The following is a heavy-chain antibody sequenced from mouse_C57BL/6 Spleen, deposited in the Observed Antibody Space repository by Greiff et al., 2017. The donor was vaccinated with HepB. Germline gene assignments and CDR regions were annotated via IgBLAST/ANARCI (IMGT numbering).Heavy chain of an antibody. CDR1: GFTFTDYY. J-gene: IGHJ4*01. D-gene: IGHD1-1*01. Sequence: DVKLVESGGGLVQPGGSLSLSCAASGFTFTDYYMSWVRQPPGKALEWLGFIRNKANGYTTEYSASVKGRFTISRDNSQSILYLQMNALRAEDSATYYCARLGGNYGAMDYWGQGTSVTVSS. CDR2: IRNKANGYTT. V-gene: IGHV7-3*01. CDR3: ARLGGNYGAMDY.